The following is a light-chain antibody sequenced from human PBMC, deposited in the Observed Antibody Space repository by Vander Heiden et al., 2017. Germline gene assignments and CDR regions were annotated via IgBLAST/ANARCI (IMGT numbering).Light chain of an antibody. Sequence: QSVLTQPPSASGTPGPRVTIPCSGSSSNIGSNTVNWYQQLPGTAPKLLIYSNNQRPSGVPDRFSGSKSGTSASLAISGLQSEDEADYYCAARDDSLNGHYVFGTGTKVTVL. CDR1: SSNIGSNT. CDR3: AARDDSLNGHYV. V-gene: IGLV1-44*01. CDR2: SNN. J-gene: IGLJ1*01.